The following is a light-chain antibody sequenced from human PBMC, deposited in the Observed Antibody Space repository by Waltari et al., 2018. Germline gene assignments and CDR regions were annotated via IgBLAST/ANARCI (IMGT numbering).Light chain of an antibody. V-gene: IGLV2-14*03. J-gene: IGLJ2*01. Sequence: QSALTQPASVSGSPGQSITIPSPGTTNDVGVYNHVPWYQHLPGKAPKLIIYDVSRWPSGVSNRFSGSKSGNTASLTISGLQAEDEADYYCSSYTNTNTIVFGGGTKVTVL. CDR2: DVS. CDR1: TNDVGVYNH. CDR3: SSYTNTNTIV.